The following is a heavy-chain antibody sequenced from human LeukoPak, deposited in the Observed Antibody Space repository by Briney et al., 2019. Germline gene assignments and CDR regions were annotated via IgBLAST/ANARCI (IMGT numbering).Heavy chain of an antibody. D-gene: IGHD4-11*01. Sequence: PSETLSLTCSVSGGSISGFYWSWIRQPPGKGLEWIGYMDKSGSTTYNPSLKSRVTTSVDTSKNQFSLRLGPVTAADTAVYYCARDYSKGGGFDFWGQGTLVTVSS. CDR2: MDKSGST. V-gene: IGHV4-59*01. J-gene: IGHJ4*02. CDR3: ARDYSKGGGFDF. CDR1: GGSISGFY.